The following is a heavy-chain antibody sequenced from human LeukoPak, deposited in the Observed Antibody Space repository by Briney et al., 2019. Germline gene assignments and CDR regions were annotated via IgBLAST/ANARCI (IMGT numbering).Heavy chain of an antibody. J-gene: IGHJ2*01. CDR2: TYHTGTT. V-gene: IGHV4-4*02. CDR3: AGDCNYDSSGHGYFDL. Sequence: SETLSLTCAVSGGSVSSTYWWSWVRQPPGKGLEWIGETYHTGTTNYNPSLKSRVIMSIDKSKNQFSLKVTSVTAADTAVYYCAGDCNYDSSGHGYFDLWGRGTLVTVSS. CDR1: GGSVSSTYW. D-gene: IGHD3-22*01.